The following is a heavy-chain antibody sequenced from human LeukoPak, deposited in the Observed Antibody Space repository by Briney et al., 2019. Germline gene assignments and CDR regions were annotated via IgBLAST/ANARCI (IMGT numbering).Heavy chain of an antibody. J-gene: IGHJ5*02. V-gene: IGHV3-21*01. D-gene: IGHD1-7*01. CDR3: ARGATDTTRWFDP. Sequence: PGGSLRLSCAASGFNFNAYSMAWVRQAPGKGLEWVSIISRASESIFYADSVKGRFTISRDNAKSSLYLQMNGLRADDTAAYYCARGATDTTRWFDPWGQGTLVTVSS. CDR2: ISRASESI. CDR1: GFNFNAYS.